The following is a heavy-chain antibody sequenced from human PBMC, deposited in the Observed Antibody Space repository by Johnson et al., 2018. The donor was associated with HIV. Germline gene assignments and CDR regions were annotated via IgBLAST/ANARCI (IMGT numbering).Heavy chain of an antibody. CDR3: TRDRDGVGVS. V-gene: IGHV3-9*01. Sequence: VQLVESGGGLVKPGGSLRLSCAASGFTFDDYAMHWVRQAPGKGLEWVSGISWNSGSIGYADSVKGRFTISRDNSKNTLYLQMSSLKTEDTAVYYCTRDRDGVGVSWGQGTMVTVSP. D-gene: IGHD3-10*01. CDR2: ISWNSGSI. CDR1: GFTFDDYA. J-gene: IGHJ3*01.